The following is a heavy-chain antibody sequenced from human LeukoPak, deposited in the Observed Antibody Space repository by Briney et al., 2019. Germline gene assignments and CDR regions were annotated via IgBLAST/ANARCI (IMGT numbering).Heavy chain of an antibody. V-gene: IGHV4-34*01. D-gene: IGHD2-2*01. CDR3: AGVGYCSSTSCYASDY. J-gene: IGHJ4*02. Sequence: SETLSLTCAVYGESFSGYYWSWIRQPPGKGLEWIGEINHSGSTNYNPSLKSRVTISVDTSKNQFSLKLSSVTAADTAVYYCAGVGYCSSTSCYASDYWGQGTLVTVSS. CDR2: INHSGST. CDR1: GESFSGYY.